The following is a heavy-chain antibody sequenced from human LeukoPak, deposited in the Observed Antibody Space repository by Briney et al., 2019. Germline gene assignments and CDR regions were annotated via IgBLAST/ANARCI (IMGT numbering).Heavy chain of an antibody. CDR2: IKSKTDGGTT. CDR3: ARDPIRFLGYFDY. J-gene: IGHJ4*02. V-gene: IGHV3-15*01. D-gene: IGHD3-3*01. Sequence: GGSLRLSCAASGFTFSNAWMSWVRQAPGKGLEWVGRIKSKTDGGTTDYAAPVKGRFTISRDDSKNTLYLQMNSLRAEDTAVYYCARDPIRFLGYFDYWGQGTLVTVSS. CDR1: GFTFSNAW.